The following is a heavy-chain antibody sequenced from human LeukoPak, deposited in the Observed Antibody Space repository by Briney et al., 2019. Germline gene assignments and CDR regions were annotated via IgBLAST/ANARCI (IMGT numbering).Heavy chain of an antibody. CDR1: GYTSTSYA. V-gene: IGHV1-3*01. D-gene: IGHD3-10*01. CDR2: INAGNGNT. J-gene: IGHJ5*02. Sequence: ASVKVSCKASGYTSTSYAMHWVRQAPGQRLEWMGWINAGNGNTKYSQKFQGRVTITRDTSASTAYMELSSLRSEDTAVYYCARDGDLLWFGELSSSNWFDPWGQGTLVTVSS. CDR3: ARDGDLLWFGELSSSNWFDP.